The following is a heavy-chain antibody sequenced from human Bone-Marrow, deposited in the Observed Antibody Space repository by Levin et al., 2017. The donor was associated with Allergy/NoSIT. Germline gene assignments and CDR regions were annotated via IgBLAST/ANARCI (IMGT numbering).Heavy chain of an antibody. CDR1: GFTFSSYT. Sequence: MSGGSLRLSCAASGFTFSSYTMNWVRQAPGKGLEWVSSITSGLSYRDYSDSVKGRFTISRDNAKNSLYLQMNNLRVEDTAVYYCARETCSSASCYLSPKWFDPWGQGTLVTVSS. CDR3: ARETCSSASCYLSPKWFDP. D-gene: IGHD2-2*01. V-gene: IGHV3-21*01. J-gene: IGHJ5*02. CDR2: ITSGLSYR.